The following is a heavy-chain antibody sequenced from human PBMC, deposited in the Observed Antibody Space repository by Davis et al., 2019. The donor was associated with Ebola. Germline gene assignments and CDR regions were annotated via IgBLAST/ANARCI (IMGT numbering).Heavy chain of an antibody. CDR1: GFTFSSYW. CDR2: INSDGSST. D-gene: IGHD2-15*01. Sequence: PGGSLRLSCAASGFTFSSYWMHWVRQAPGKGLVWVSRINSDGSSTSYADSVKGRFTISRDNSKNTLYLQMNSLRAEDTAVYYCARVLLRFHDAFDIWGQGTMVTVSS. J-gene: IGHJ3*02. CDR3: ARVLLRFHDAFDI. V-gene: IGHV3-74*01.